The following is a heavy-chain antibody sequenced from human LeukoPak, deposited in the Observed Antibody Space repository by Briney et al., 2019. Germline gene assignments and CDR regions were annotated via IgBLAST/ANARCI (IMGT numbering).Heavy chain of an antibody. CDR1: GFTFSSYA. V-gene: IGHV3-30-3*01. Sequence: SGRSLRLSCAASGFTFSSYAMHWVRQAPGKGLEWVAVISYDGSNKYYADSVKGRFTISRDNSKNTLYLQMNSLRAEDTAVYYCARGWNNWNDYWGQGTLVTVSS. CDR3: ARGWNNWNDY. CDR2: ISYDGSNK. J-gene: IGHJ4*02. D-gene: IGHD1-1*01.